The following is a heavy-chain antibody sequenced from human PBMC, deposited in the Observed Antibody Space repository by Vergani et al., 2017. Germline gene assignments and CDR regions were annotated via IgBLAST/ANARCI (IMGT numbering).Heavy chain of an antibody. CDR1: GFTFSSYD. CDR2: ISGSGGST. CDR3: AKANPRNSGYDYLYYYHAMDV. Sequence: EVQLVESGGGLVQPGGSLRLSCAASGFTFSSYDMHWARQATGKGLEWVSGISGSGGSTYYAGSVKGRFTISRDSSKNTLCLQMNSLSAGDTAVYYCAKANPRNSGYDYLYYYHAMDVWGQGTTVTVSS. J-gene: IGHJ6*02. D-gene: IGHD5-12*01. V-gene: IGHV3-23*04.